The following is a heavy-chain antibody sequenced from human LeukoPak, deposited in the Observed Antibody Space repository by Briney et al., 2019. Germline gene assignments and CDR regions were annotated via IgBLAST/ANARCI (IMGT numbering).Heavy chain of an antibody. D-gene: IGHD3-3*01. Sequence: ASVKVSCKASGYTFTSYYMHWVRQAPGQGLEWMGIINPSGGSTSYAQKFQGRVTMTRDTSISTAYMELSRLRSDDTAVYYCARGFGVVITREGDDYWGQGTLVTVSS. CDR1: GYTFTSYY. CDR3: ARGFGVVITREGDDY. J-gene: IGHJ4*02. CDR2: INPSGGST. V-gene: IGHV1-46*01.